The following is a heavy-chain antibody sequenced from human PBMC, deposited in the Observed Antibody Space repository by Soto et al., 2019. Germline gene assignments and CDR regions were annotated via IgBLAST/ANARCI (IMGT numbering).Heavy chain of an antibody. D-gene: IGHD3-16*01. V-gene: IGHV4-59*08. CDR2: DYSDST. CDR3: ATYRRGEGGRGY. J-gene: IGHJ4*02. CDR1: GGSVSSHH. Sequence: QVQLQESGPGLVKPSETLSLTCTVSGGSVSSHHWTWIRQPPGKGLEWIGDYSDSTSYSPSLKSRGTISADTTNNQFSLKLSSVNDADTAVYYGATYRRGEGGRGYWGQGTLVTVSS.